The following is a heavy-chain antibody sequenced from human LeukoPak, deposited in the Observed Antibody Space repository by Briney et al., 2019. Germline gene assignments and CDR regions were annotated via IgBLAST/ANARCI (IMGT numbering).Heavy chain of an antibody. J-gene: IGHJ4*02. CDR3: ARERYDSSGYFYD. CDR2: IIPIFGTA. D-gene: IGHD3-22*01. V-gene: IGHV1-69*13. Sequence: SVKVSCKASGYIFSDYYMHWVRQAPGQGLEWMGGIIPIFGTANYAQKFQGRVTITADESTSTAYMELSSLRSEDTAVYYCARERYDSSGYFYDWGQGTLVTVSS. CDR1: GYIFSDYY.